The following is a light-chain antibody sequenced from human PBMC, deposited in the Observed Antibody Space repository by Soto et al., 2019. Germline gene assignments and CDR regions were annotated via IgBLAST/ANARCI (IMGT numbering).Light chain of an antibody. V-gene: IGKV3-15*01. CDR1: QSVSSK. CDR2: GAS. Sequence: EIVLTQSPGTLSVSPGERATLSCRASQSVSSKLAWYQQRPGQAPRLLFYGASTAATGITARSSGSGSETEFTLTISSLQSEDFAVYYCQQYNNWPGTFGQGTKVEIK. CDR3: QQYNNWPGT. J-gene: IGKJ1*01.